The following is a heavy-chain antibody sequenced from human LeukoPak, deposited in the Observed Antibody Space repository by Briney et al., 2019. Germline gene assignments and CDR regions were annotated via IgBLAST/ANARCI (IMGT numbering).Heavy chain of an antibody. CDR1: GGSFSGYY. CDR2: INHSEST. V-gene: IGHV4-34*01. D-gene: IGHD3-16*02. Sequence: SETLSLTCAVYGGSFSGYYWSWIRQPPGKGLEWIGEINHSESTNYNPSLKSRVTISVDTSKNQFSLKLSSVTAADTAVYYCARHVLTYYDYVWGSYRYTDYWGQGTLVTVSS. J-gene: IGHJ4*02. CDR3: ARHVLTYYDYVWGSYRYTDY.